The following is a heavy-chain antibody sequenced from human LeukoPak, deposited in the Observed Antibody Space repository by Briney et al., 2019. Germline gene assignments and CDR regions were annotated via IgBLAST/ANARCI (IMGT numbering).Heavy chain of an antibody. D-gene: IGHD6-13*01. CDR3: AREQDPSAAGPNDY. J-gene: IGHJ4*02. CDR1: GGTFSSYA. Sequence: GASVKVSCKASGGTFSSYAISWVRQAPGQGLEWMGGIIPIFGTANYAQKFQGRVTITADESTSTAYMELSSLRSEDTAVYYCAREQDPSAAGPNDYWGQGTLVTVSS. V-gene: IGHV1-69*13. CDR2: IIPIFGTA.